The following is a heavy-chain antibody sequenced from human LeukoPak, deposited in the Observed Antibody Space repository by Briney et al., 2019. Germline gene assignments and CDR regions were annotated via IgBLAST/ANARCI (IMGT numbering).Heavy chain of an antibody. CDR3: ARDYGGHAIFDY. CDR1: GYSISSGYF. V-gene: IGHV4-38-2*01. J-gene: IGHJ4*02. Sequence: PSETLSLTCVVSGYSISSGYFWGWIRQPPGKGLEWIATIYHSGSTFYNLSLKSRVTISVDTSKNQFSLKLSSVTAADTAVYYCARDYGGHAIFDYWGQGTLVTVSS. CDR2: IYHSGST. D-gene: IGHD4-23*01.